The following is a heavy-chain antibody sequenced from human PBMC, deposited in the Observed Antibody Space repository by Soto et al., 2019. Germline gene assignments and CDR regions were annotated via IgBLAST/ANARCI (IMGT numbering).Heavy chain of an antibody. D-gene: IGHD2-8*02. V-gene: IGHV4-59*01. Sequence: QVQLQESGPGLVKPSGTLSLTCTVAGGSISGYFWSWIRQPPGRGLEWIGYMYYSGGTTYNPSLKSRVTIAVDTSKNLFSLSLTSGTSADTAVYYCARAKAEACTGFFVRGGKFDYWGPGTLVTVSS. CDR1: GGSISGYF. CDR2: MYYSGGT. J-gene: IGHJ4*02. CDR3: ARAKAEACTGFFVRGGKFDY.